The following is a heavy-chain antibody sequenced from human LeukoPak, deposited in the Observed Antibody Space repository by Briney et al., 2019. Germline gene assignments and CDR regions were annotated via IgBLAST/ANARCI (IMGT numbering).Heavy chain of an antibody. V-gene: IGHV3-23*01. Sequence: GGSLRLSCAASGFNFSSYAMSWVRQAPGKGLEWVSAISGSGGSTYYADSVKGRFTISRDNSKNTLYLQMNSLRAEDTAVYYCAKGAYCGGDCYVFDYWGQGTLVTVSS. CDR2: ISGSGGST. D-gene: IGHD2-21*01. CDR1: GFNFSSYA. CDR3: AKGAYCGGDCYVFDY. J-gene: IGHJ4*02.